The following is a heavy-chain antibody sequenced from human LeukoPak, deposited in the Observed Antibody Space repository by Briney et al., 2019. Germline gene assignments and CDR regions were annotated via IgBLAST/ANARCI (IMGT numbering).Heavy chain of an antibody. J-gene: IGHJ4*02. D-gene: IGHD3-16*02. CDR1: GFTFSSYW. Sequence: GGSLRLSCAASGFTFSSYWMHWVRQAPGKWLVWVSRINSDGSRTTYADSVKGRFTISRDNSNNTLYLQMNSLRAEDTAVYYCAKDPKLSKKPPDYWGQGTLVTVSS. CDR3: AKDPKLSKKPPDY. CDR2: INSDGSRT. V-gene: IGHV3-74*01.